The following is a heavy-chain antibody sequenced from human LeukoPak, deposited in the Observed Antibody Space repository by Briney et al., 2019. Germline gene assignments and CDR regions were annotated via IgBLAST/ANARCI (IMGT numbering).Heavy chain of an antibody. CDR1: GYTFTSYG. D-gene: IGHD5-12*01. Sequence: RASVKVSCKASGYTFTSYGISWVRQAPGQGREWMGWISAYNGNTNYAQKLQGRVTMTTDTSTSTAYMELRSLRSDDTAVYYCARIPGRLRADYYYYYMDVWGKGTTVTVSS. J-gene: IGHJ6*03. CDR3: ARIPGRLRADYYYYYMDV. CDR2: ISAYNGNT. V-gene: IGHV1-18*01.